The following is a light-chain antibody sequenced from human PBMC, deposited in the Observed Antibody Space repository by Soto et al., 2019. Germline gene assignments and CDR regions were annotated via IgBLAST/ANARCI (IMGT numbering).Light chain of an antibody. CDR3: QQYNNSPEYT. J-gene: IGKJ2*01. Sequence: EIALTQSPGTLSLSPGERATLSCRASQSVSSSYLAWYQQKPGQAPRLLIYGASNRATGIPDRFSGSGSGTDFTLTISRLEPEDFAVYFCQQYNNSPEYTFGQGTKLEIK. CDR1: QSVSSSY. V-gene: IGKV3-20*01. CDR2: GAS.